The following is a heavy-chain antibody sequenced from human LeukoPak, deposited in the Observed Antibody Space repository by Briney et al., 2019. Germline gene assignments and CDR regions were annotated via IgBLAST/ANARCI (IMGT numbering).Heavy chain of an antibody. J-gene: IGHJ4*02. CDR3: ARAGKDGYLSFDY. V-gene: IGHV4-59*01. D-gene: IGHD5-24*01. CDR2: IYYSGST. CDR1: GGSISSYY. Sequence: SETLSLTCTVSGGSISSYYWSWIRQPPGKGLEWIGYIYYSGSTNYNPSLKSRVTISVDTSKNQFSLKLSSVTAADTAVYYCARAGKDGYLSFDYWGQGTLVTVSS.